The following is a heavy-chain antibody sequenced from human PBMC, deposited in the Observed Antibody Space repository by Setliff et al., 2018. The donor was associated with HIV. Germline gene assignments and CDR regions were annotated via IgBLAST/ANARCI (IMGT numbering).Heavy chain of an antibody. CDR3: ARDRRGDCYSN. D-gene: IGHD2-21*02. Sequence: GSLRLSCTASGFNSSLYWMDWVRQAPGKGLEWVASINPDGSAKGSVDSVKGRFTISRDNSKNTLYLQMNSLRAEDTAVYYCARDRRGDCYSNWGQGTLVTVS. J-gene: IGHJ4*02. CDR1: GFNSSLYW. V-gene: IGHV3-7*03. CDR2: INPDGSAK.